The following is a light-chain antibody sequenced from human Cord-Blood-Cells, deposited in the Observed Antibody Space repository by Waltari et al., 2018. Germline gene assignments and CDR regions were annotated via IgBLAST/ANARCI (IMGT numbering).Light chain of an antibody. CDR1: QSISSY. J-gene: IGKJ1*01. V-gene: IGKV1-39*01. CDR2: AAS. CDR3: QQSYSTPPWT. Sequence: DIQMTQSPSSLSASVGDRVTITCRARQSISSYLNWYQQKPGKAPKLLIYAASSLQSGVPSRFSGSGSGTDFTLTISSLQPEEFATYYCQQSYSTPPWTFGQGTKVESK.